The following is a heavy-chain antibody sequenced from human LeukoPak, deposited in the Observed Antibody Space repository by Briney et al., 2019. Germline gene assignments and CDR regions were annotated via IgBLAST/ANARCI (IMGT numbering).Heavy chain of an antibody. CDR2: ISAYNGNT. CDR3: ARDLSYFDYLPHYDP. D-gene: IGHD3-9*01. Sequence: ASVKVSCTASGYTFTNYDINWVRQATGQGLEWMGWISAYNGNTNYAQKLQGRVTMTTDTSTSTAYMELRSLRSDDTAVYYCARDLSYFDYLPHYDPWGQGTLVTVSS. V-gene: IGHV1-18*01. J-gene: IGHJ5*02. CDR1: GYTFTNYD.